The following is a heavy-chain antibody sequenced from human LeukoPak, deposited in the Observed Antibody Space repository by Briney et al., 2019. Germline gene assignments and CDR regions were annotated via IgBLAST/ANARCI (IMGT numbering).Heavy chain of an antibody. V-gene: IGHV4-4*02. CDR3: VRVRVGCSRTTCYFDP. J-gene: IGHJ5*02. Sequence: PSGTLSLTCAVSGDSISGSNWWTWVRQPPSQGLEWIDEISHTMDTNYNPALNSRVTISLDKSKNQFSLNLNSVTAADTAIYYCVRVRVGCSRTTCYFDPWGQGTQVTVSS. CDR1: GDSISGSNW. CDR2: ISHTMDT. D-gene: IGHD2-2*01.